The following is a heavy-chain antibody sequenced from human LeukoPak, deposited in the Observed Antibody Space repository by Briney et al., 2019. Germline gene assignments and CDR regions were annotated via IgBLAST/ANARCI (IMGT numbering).Heavy chain of an antibody. J-gene: IGHJ3*02. CDR3: ATSSTTVTTDAFDI. V-gene: IGHV4-59*11. CDR1: GGSISSHY. Sequence: SETLSLTCTVSGGSISSHYWSWIRQPPGKGLEWIGYIYYSGSTNYNPSLKSRVTISVDTSKNQFSLKLSSVTAADAAVYYCATSSTTVTTDAFDIWGQGTMVTVSS. CDR2: IYYSGST. D-gene: IGHD4-17*01.